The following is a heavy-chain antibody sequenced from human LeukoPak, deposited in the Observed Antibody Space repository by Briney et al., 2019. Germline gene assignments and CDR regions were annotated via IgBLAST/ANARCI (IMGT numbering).Heavy chain of an antibody. V-gene: IGHV1-8*01. CDR1: GYAFTSYD. CDR2: MNPNSGNT. D-gene: IGHD3-22*01. CDR3: ARGPYYYDSSGYKSDP. Sequence: ASVKVSCKASGYAFTSYDINWVRQATGQGLEWMGWMNPNSGNTGYAQKFQGRVTMTRNTSISTAYMELSSLRSEDTAVYYCARGPYYYDSSGYKSDPWGQGTLVTVSS. J-gene: IGHJ5*02.